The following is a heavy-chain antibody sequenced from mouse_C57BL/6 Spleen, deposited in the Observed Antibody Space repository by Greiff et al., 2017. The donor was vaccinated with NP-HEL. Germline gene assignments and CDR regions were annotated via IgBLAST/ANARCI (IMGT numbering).Heavy chain of an antibody. Sequence: EVKVVESGEGLVKPGGSLKLSCAASGFTFSSYAMSWVRQTPEKRLEWVAYISSGGDYIYYADTVKGRFTISRDNARNTLYLQMSSLKSEDTAMYYCTRWGTGTSYAMDYWGQGTSVTVSS. CDR3: TRWGTGTSYAMDY. J-gene: IGHJ4*01. V-gene: IGHV5-9-1*02. CDR1: GFTFSSYA. CDR2: ISSGGDYI. D-gene: IGHD4-1*01.